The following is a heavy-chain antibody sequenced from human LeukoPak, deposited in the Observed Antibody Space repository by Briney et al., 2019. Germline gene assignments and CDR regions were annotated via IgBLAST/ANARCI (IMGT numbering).Heavy chain of an antibody. D-gene: IGHD5-24*01. J-gene: IGHJ3*02. CDR1: GYTFTSYY. CDR3: ARDSLGWLQLRAFDI. V-gene: IGHV1-46*01. CDR2: INPSGGST. Sequence: ASVKVSCKASGYTFTSYYMHWVRQAPGQGLEWMGIINPSGGSTSYAQKFQGRVTVTRDMSTSTVYMELSSLRSEDTAVYYCARDSLGWLQLRAFDIWGQGTMVTVSS.